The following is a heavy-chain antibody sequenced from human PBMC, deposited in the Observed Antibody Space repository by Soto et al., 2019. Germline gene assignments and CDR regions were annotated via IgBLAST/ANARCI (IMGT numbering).Heavy chain of an antibody. Sequence: EVQLVESGGDLVQPGGSLRLSCAASGFTVSNNFMSWVRQAPGKGLEWVSVTYPGGTTYYADSVKGRFAISRDNSKNTLYLQMSSLRAEDTAVYYCAKEMRTTAAREAFEIWGKGTMVTVSS. CDR2: TYPGGTT. J-gene: IGHJ3*02. V-gene: IGHV3-66*01. CDR1: GFTVSNNF. CDR3: AKEMRTTAAREAFEI. D-gene: IGHD1-1*01.